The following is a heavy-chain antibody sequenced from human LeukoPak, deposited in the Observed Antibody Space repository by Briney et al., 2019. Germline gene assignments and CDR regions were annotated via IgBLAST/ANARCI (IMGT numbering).Heavy chain of an antibody. CDR2: IYHTGST. CDR3: AREGRWGMKYYFDF. D-gene: IGHD4-23*01. CDR1: GGSISRYY. J-gene: IGHJ4*02. V-gene: IGHV4-59*01. Sequence: ASETLSLTCTVSGGSISRYYWSWIRQPPGKGLEWIGQIYHTGSTHYNPSLRSRFAISVDTSKNKLFLNVKSVTAADTAVYYCAREGRWGMKYYFDFWGQGTLVIVSS.